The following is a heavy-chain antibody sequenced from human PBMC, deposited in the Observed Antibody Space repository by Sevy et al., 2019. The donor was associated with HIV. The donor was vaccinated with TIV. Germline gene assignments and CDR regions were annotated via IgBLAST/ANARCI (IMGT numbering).Heavy chain of an antibody. CDR1: GFDFSEYA. CDR2: ITSSSSYI. Sequence: GGSLRLSCAVSGFDFSEYAMHWVRQAPGKGLEWVASITSSSSYIKYADSVKGRFTISRDNAKNALDLQMNSLSPEDTAEYYCARDNRPYCGGDCYSSIGYYGMDVWGQGTTVTVSS. V-gene: IGHV3-21*01. CDR3: ARDNRPYCGGDCYSSIGYYGMDV. D-gene: IGHD2-21*02. J-gene: IGHJ6*02.